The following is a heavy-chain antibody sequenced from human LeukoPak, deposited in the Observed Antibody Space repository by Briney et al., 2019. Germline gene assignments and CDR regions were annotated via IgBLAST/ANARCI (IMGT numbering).Heavy chain of an antibody. D-gene: IGHD1-7*01. Sequence: GGSLRLSCAASGFIFSNYNMNWVRQAPGKGLEWLSFISSGSSTLYYADSVKGRFTISRDNAKNSLYLQMNSLKAEDTAVYYCVRDTIGDWNYDRWTYDFDYWGQGTLVTVSS. CDR3: VRDTIGDWNYDRWTYDFDY. V-gene: IGHV3-48*01. CDR2: ISSGSSTL. CDR1: GFIFSNYN. J-gene: IGHJ4*02.